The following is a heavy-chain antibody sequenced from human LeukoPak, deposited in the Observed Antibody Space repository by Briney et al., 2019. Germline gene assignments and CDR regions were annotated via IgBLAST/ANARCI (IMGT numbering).Heavy chain of an antibody. Sequence: GGSLRLSCAASGFTFSSYWMHWVRQAPGKGLVWVSRINSDGSSTSYADSVKGRFTISRDNAKNTLYLQMNSRRAEDTAVYYCARPYYYDSSGYCFGDWGQGTLVTVSS. D-gene: IGHD3-22*01. CDR3: ARPYYYDSSGYCFGD. CDR2: INSDGSST. V-gene: IGHV3-74*01. CDR1: GFTFSSYW. J-gene: IGHJ4*02.